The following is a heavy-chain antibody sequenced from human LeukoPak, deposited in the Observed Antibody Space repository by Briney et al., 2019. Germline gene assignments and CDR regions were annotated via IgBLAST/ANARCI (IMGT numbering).Heavy chain of an antibody. Sequence: GGSLEISFKCSGYIFTSYWIGGVRRLPGKGLGGMGIIYPRDSDTRYSPSFQRQLPISADNSISTAYLQWSSLKASDTAMYYCARPKKIAAAGTEYDYWGQGTLVTVSS. CDR3: ARPKKIAAAGTEYDY. CDR2: IYPRDSDT. D-gene: IGHD6-13*01. CDR1: GYIFTSYW. V-gene: IGHV5-51*01. J-gene: IGHJ4*02.